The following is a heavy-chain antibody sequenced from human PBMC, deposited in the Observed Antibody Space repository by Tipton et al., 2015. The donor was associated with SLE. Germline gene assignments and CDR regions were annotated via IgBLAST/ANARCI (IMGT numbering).Heavy chain of an antibody. D-gene: IGHD6-13*01. CDR3: ARTFGAAARYFDY. V-gene: IGHV4-59*08. Sequence: TLSLTCTVSGGSISSYYWSWIRQPPGKGLEWIGYIYCSGSTNYNPSLKTRVTISVDTSKNQFSLRLSSVTAADTAVYYCARTFGAAARYFDYWGQGILVTVSS. CDR1: GGSISSYY. J-gene: IGHJ4*02. CDR2: IYCSGST.